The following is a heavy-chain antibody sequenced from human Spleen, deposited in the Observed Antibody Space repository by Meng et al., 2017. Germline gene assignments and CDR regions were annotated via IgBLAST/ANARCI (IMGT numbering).Heavy chain of an antibody. J-gene: IGHJ4*02. CDR2: IDPKSDNT. D-gene: IGHD6-13*01. CDR1: GYPFTDYY. CDR3: ARDEDISAAGYLLGDF. Sequence: QGQLVQSGAEVKKPGASVKVSCKTSGYPFTDYYMHWVRQAPGQGLEWMGRIDPKSDNTHYAQKFQGRVTMTRDTSISTAYMELSGLRSDDTAVYYCARDEDISAAGYLLGDFWGQGTLVTVSS. V-gene: IGHV1-2*06.